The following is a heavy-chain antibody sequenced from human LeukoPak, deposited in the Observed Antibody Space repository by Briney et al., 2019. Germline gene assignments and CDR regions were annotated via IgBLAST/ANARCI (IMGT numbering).Heavy chain of an antibody. V-gene: IGHV1-18*01. D-gene: IGHD2-8*01. CDR1: GYSENFYG. CDR3: AGSLGYCTSNVCYLKY. Sequence: ASVKVSCKTSGYSENFYGITWVRQVAGQGLEWMGWISAQHGQTEYAPNSQDRVTMTTATYTNTAYMELRSLRSDDTAVYYCAGSLGYCTSNVCYLKYWGQGTLVTVSS. CDR2: ISAQHGQT. J-gene: IGHJ4*02.